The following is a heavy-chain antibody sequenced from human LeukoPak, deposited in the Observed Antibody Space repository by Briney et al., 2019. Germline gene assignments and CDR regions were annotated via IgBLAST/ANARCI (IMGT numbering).Heavy chain of an antibody. CDR2: IYPDDSDT. J-gene: IGHJ4*02. V-gene: IGHV5-51*01. D-gene: IGHD1-26*01. Sequence: GESLKISCKGSGYSFTSYWIGWVRQMPGKGLEWMGIIYPDDSDTRYSPSFQGQVTISADKSVNTAYPQWSSLKASDTAMYYCARQVRATRVFDYWGQGTLVTVSS. CDR1: GYSFTSYW. CDR3: ARQVRATRVFDY.